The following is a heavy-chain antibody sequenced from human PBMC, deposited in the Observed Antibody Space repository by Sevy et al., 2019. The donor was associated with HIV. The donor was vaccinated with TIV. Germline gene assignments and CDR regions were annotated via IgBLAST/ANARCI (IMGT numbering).Heavy chain of an antibody. CDR2: IYYSGST. Sequence: TLSLTCTVSGGSISSYYWSWIRQPPGKGLEWIGYIYYSGSTNYNPSLKSRVTISVDTSKNQFSLKLNSVTAADTALYYCARSSYSTARFDYWGQGALVTVSS. CDR1: GGSISSYY. J-gene: IGHJ4*02. D-gene: IGHD6-13*01. V-gene: IGHV4-59*01. CDR3: ARSSYSTARFDY.